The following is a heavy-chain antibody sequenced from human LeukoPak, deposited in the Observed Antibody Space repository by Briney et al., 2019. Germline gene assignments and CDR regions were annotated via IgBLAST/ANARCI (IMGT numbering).Heavy chain of an antibody. V-gene: IGHV3-53*01. CDR2: IYSGGST. J-gene: IGHJ4*02. Sequence: GGSLRLSCTASGFTLSSYAMSWVRQAPGKGLEWVSVIYSGGSTYYADSVKGRFTISRDNSKNTLYLQMNSLRAEDTAVYYCARDGPDCSGGSCYGYWGQGTLVTVSS. CDR1: GFTLSSYA. CDR3: ARDGPDCSGGSCYGY. D-gene: IGHD2-15*01.